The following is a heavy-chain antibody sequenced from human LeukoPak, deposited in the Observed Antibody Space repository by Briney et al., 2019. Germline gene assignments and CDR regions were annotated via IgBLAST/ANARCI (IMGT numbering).Heavy chain of an antibody. Sequence: GGSLRLSCVASGFTFSRYWMSWVRRAPGKGLEWVANIKEDGSEKYYVDSVKGRFTISRDNAKNSLYLQMNSLRAEDTAVYYCASHDYGDYASFDYCGQGTLVTVSS. CDR1: GFTFSRYW. CDR2: IKEDGSEK. D-gene: IGHD4-17*01. CDR3: ASHDYGDYASFDY. V-gene: IGHV3-7*03. J-gene: IGHJ4*02.